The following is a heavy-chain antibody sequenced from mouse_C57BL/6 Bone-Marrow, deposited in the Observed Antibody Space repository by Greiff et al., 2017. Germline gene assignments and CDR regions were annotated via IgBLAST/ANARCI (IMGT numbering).Heavy chain of an antibody. D-gene: IGHD1-1*01. Sequence: QVQLKQPGAELVKPGASVKMSCKASGYTFTSYWITWVKQRPGQGLEWIGDIYPGSGSTNYNEKFKSKATLTVDTSSSTAYMQLSSLTSEDSAVYYCARDYGSRVAWFAYWGQGTLVTVSA. J-gene: IGHJ3*01. CDR3: ARDYGSRVAWFAY. V-gene: IGHV1-55*01. CDR1: GYTFTSYW. CDR2: IYPGSGST.